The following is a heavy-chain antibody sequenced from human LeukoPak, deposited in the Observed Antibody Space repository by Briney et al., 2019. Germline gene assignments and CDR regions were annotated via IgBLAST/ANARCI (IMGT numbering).Heavy chain of an antibody. CDR3: AGDRVVITGDYFDY. V-gene: IGHV3-11*01. CDR1: GFTFSDYY. Sequence: GGSLRLSCAASGFTFSDYYMSWIRQAPGKGLEWVSYISSSGSTIYYADSVKGRFTISRDNAKNSLYLQMNSLRAEDTAVYYCAGDRVVITGDYFDYWGQGTLVTVSS. D-gene: IGHD3-22*01. J-gene: IGHJ4*02. CDR2: ISSSGSTI.